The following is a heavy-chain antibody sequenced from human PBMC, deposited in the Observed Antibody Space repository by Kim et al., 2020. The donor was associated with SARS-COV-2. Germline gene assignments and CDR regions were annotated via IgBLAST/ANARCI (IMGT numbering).Heavy chain of an antibody. CDR2: IYYSGST. D-gene: IGHD6-19*01. Sequence: SETLSLTCTVSGGSISRYYWSWIRQPPGKGLEWIGYIYYSGSTNYNPSLKSRVTISTDTTKNQFSLKLSSVTAADTAVYYCARPQYSSGDWYFDLWGRG. CDR3: ARPQYSSGDWYFDL. V-gene: IGHV4-59*08. CDR1: GGSISRYY. J-gene: IGHJ2*01.